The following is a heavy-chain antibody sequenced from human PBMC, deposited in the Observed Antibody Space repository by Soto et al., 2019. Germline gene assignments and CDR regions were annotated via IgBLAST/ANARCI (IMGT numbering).Heavy chain of an antibody. D-gene: IGHD3-22*01. CDR2: INAGNGNT. J-gene: IGHJ6*02. CDR1: GYTFTSYA. Sequence: ASVKVSCKASGYTFTSYAMHWVRQAPGQRLEWMGWINAGNGNTKYSQKFQGRVTITRDTSASTAYMELSSLRSEDTAVYYCARGADSSGYYYTYYYGMDVWGQGTTVTVSS. CDR3: ARGADSSGYYYTYYYGMDV. V-gene: IGHV1-3*01.